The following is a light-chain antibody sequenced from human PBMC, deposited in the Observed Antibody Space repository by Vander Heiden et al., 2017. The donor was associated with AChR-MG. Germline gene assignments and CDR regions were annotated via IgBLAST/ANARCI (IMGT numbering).Light chain of an antibody. CDR3: AAWDDSLSGPGV. CDR1: SPNIGSNY. J-gene: IGLJ2*01. CDR2: RNN. Sequence: QSVLTQPTSASGTPGGGFTISCSGSSPNIGSNYVYWYQQLPGTAPKLLIYRNNQRPSGVPDRFSGSKSGTSASLAISGLRSEDEADYYCAAWDDSLSGPGVFGGGTKLTVL. V-gene: IGLV1-47*01.